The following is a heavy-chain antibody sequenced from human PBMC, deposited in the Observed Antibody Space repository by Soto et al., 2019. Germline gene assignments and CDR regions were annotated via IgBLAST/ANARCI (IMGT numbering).Heavy chain of an antibody. D-gene: IGHD2-15*01. V-gene: IGHV1-3*01. Sequence: ASVKVSCKASGYTFTTFAIHWVRQAPGQRPEWLGWINAGSGYTKYSQNFQDRVTISSDTSASTAYMELSSLRSGDTAIYYCARDRVSLAMFVAPVGVFNNWGQGTLVTVSS. CDR1: GYTFTTFA. CDR3: ARDRVSLAMFVAPVGVFNN. CDR2: INAGSGYT. J-gene: IGHJ4*02.